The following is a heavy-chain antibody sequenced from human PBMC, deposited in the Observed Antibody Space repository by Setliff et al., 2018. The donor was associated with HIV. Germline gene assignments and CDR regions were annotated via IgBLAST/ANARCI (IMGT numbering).Heavy chain of an antibody. CDR2: INQDGSEK. Sequence: PGGSLRLSCAVSGFTFSSHWMVWVRQAPGKGLEWVANINQDGSEKNYVDSVKGRFTISRDNAKNSLYLQMNSLRAEDTAVYYCARCGSYDILTGLCDYWGQGTLVTVSS. J-gene: IGHJ4*02. CDR3: ARCGSYDILTGLCDY. CDR1: GFTFSSHW. V-gene: IGHV3-7*01. D-gene: IGHD3-9*01.